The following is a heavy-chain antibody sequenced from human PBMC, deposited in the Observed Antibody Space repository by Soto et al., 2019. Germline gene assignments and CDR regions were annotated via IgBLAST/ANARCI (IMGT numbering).Heavy chain of an antibody. CDR3: ASRIAAADNYYYYGMDV. J-gene: IGHJ6*02. CDR1: GGTFSSYA. V-gene: IGHV1-69*06. Sequence: SVKVSCKASGGTFSSYAISWVRQAPGQGLEWMGGIIPIFGTANYAQKFQGRVTITADKSTSTAYMELSSLRSEDTAVYYCASRIAAADNYYYYGMDVWGQGTTVTVSS. D-gene: IGHD6-25*01. CDR2: IIPIFGTA.